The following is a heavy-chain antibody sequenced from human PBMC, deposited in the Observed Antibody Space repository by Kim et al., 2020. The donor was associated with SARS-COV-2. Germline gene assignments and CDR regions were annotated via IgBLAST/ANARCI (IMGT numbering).Heavy chain of an antibody. V-gene: IGHV3-30*04. D-gene: IGHD3-10*01. J-gene: IGHJ4*02. CDR2: ISNNADTK. CDR1: GFSFTTSA. Sequence: GGSLRLSCAASGFSFTTSAMHWVRQAPGKGLEWVAVISNNADTKHYADSVKGRFTISRENSKNTLDLQMDSLRAEDTAVYYCARSVTHSYGSPLDYWGQG. CDR3: ARSVTHSYGSPLDY.